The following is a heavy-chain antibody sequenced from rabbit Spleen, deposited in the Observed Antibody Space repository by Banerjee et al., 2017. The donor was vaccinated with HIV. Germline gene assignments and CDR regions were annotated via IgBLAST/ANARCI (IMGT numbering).Heavy chain of an antibody. CDR2: IYTLSDSA. V-gene: IGHV1S45*01. CDR3: ARDLAGYSVYADGLNL. CDR1: GFSFSSSYY. J-gene: IGHJ4*01. Sequence: QEQLVESGGGLVQPEGSLTLTCTASGFSFSSSYYMCWVRQAPGKGLEWIGCIYTLSDSAYYATWAKGRFTISKTSSTTVDLKMTSLTAADTATYFCARDLAGYSVYADGLNLWGPGTLVTVS. D-gene: IGHD1-1*01.